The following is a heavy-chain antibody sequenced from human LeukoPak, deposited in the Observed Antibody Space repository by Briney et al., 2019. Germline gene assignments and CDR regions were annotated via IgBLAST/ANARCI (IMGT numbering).Heavy chain of an antibody. CDR3: ARGGFVFDI. V-gene: IGHV3-48*03. J-gene: IGHJ3*02. D-gene: IGHD3-10*01. CDR2: ITTTDTTK. CDR1: GFTFSSYE. Sequence: SGGSLRLSCAASGFTFSSYEMNWVRQGPGKGLEWISYITTTDTTKHYTDSVKGRFTISRDNAKNSLYLQMHSLRAEDTAVYYCARGGFVFDIWGQGTVVTVSS.